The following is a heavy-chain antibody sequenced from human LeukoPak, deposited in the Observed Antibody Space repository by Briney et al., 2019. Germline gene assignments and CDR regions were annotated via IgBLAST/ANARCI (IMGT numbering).Heavy chain of an antibody. CDR2: ISSSGRTI. Sequence: PGGSLRLSCAASGFTFSDYYMSWIRQAPGKGLEWVSYISSSGRTIYYADSVKGRFTISRDNAKNSMYLQMNSLRAEDTAVYYCANVNYYHMDVWGQGTTVTVSS. CDR3: ANVNYYHMDV. V-gene: IGHV3-11*01. J-gene: IGHJ6*02. CDR1: GFTFSDYY.